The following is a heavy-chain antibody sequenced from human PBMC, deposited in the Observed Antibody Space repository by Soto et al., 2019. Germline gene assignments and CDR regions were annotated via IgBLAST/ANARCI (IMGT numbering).Heavy chain of an antibody. CDR1: GFTFSDHY. Sequence: VQLVESGGGLVQPGGSLRLSCAASGFTFSDHYMDWVRQAPGKGLEWVSRTRNKANSYTTEYAASVKGRFTVSRDDSENSLYLQMNSLKSEDTARYYCARGVFLASGWTTDYWGQGTLVTVSS. J-gene: IGHJ4*02. D-gene: IGHD6-19*01. V-gene: IGHV3-72*01. CDR2: TRNKANSYTT. CDR3: ARGVFLASGWTTDY.